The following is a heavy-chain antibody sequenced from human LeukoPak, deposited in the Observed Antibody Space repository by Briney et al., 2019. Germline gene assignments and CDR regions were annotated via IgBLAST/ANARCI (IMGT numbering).Heavy chain of an antibody. CDR1: GGSISSSSYY. Sequence: SETLSLTCTVSGGSISSSSYYWGWIRQPPGKGLEWIGSIYYSGSTYYNPSLKSRVTISVDTSKNHFSLKLSSVTAADTAVYYCARVTCDHVWGSYRFDYWGQGTLVTVSS. V-gene: IGHV4-39*07. J-gene: IGHJ4*02. CDR3: ARVTCDHVWGSYRFDY. D-gene: IGHD3-16*02. CDR2: IYYSGST.